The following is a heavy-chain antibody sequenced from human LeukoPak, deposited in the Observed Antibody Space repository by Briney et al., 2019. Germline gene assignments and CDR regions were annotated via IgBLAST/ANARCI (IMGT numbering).Heavy chain of an antibody. J-gene: IGHJ4*02. CDR3: ARALYSSSWYGTGYFDY. Sequence: PGGSLRLSCAASGFTFSSYSMNWVRQAPGKGLEWVSYISSSSSTIYYADSVKGRFTISRDNAKNSLYLQMNSLRAEDTAVYYCARALYSSSWYGTGYFDYWGQGTLVTVSS. CDR2: ISSSSSTI. D-gene: IGHD6-13*01. CDR1: GFTFSSYS. V-gene: IGHV3-48*04.